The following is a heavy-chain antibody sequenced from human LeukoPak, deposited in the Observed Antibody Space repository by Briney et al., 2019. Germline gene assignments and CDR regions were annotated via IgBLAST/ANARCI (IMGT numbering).Heavy chain of an antibody. CDR1: GYTFTSYG. D-gene: IGHD3-9*01. V-gene: IGHV1-18*01. Sequence: GASVKVSCKASGYTFTSYGISWVRQAPGQGLEWMGWISAYNGNTNYAQKFQGRVTMTRDTSISTAYMELSRLRSDDTAVYYCARDPARHYDILTGYPRSYYYYYYMDVWGKGTTVTVSS. CDR3: ARDPARHYDILTGYPRSYYYYYYMDV. CDR2: ISAYNGNT. J-gene: IGHJ6*03.